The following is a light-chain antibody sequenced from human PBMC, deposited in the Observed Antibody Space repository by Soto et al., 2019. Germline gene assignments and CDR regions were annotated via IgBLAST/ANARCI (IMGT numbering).Light chain of an antibody. Sequence: DILMTQSPATLSVSVGERVIITCRASQSISSWLAWYQQTPGKAPKVLIYGVSTMQSGIPSRFSVSGSVTEFTLTIGRLQDDDFATYYRQQYNTHSTFGQGTKVDIK. V-gene: IGKV1-5*01. CDR3: QQYNTHST. CDR1: QSISSW. CDR2: GVS. J-gene: IGKJ1*01.